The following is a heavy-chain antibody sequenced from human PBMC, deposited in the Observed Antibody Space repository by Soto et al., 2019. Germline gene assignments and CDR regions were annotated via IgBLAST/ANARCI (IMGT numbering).Heavy chain of an antibody. D-gene: IGHD3-3*01. CDR1: GGSISSGGYY. Sequence: SETLSLTCAVSGGSISSGGYYWSWIRQPPGKGLEWIGEINHSGSTNYNPSLKSRVTISVDTSKNQFSLNLSFVTAEDPAMYSCAGAGGPKIFHGPNGLDPWGQGTLVTVSS. CDR2: INHSGST. CDR3: AGAGGPKIFHGPNGLDP. J-gene: IGHJ5*02. V-gene: IGHV4-30-2*05.